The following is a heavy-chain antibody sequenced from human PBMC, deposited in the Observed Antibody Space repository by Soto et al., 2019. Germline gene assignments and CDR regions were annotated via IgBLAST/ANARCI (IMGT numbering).Heavy chain of an antibody. D-gene: IGHD1-26*01. J-gene: IGHJ3*01. V-gene: IGHV3-74*01. CDR3: ARGDCGAFDL. Sequence: EVQLVESGGGLVRPGGSLRLSCAASGFTFSYYWMHWVRQAPGKGLVWVSRIHSDGSSTTYADFVKGRFIISRDNARNTVDLQMNSVRVEDTAVYYCARGDCGAFDLWGQGTVVTVSS. CDR1: GFTFSYYW. CDR2: IHSDGSST.